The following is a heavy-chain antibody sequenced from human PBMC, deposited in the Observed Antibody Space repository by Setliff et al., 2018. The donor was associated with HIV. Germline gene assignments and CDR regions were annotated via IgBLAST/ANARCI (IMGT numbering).Heavy chain of an antibody. CDR3: ARQTLGYCSGGSCYGGAFDI. CDR2: IYPGDSNT. CDR1: GYSFNSYW. D-gene: IGHD2-15*01. J-gene: IGHJ3*02. Sequence: LKISCKGSGYSFNSYWIGWVRQMPGKGLEWMGIIYPGDSNTRYSPSFQGQVTISADKSISTAYLQWSGLKASDTAMYYCARQTLGYCSGGSCYGGAFDIWGQGTMVTVSS. V-gene: IGHV5-51*01.